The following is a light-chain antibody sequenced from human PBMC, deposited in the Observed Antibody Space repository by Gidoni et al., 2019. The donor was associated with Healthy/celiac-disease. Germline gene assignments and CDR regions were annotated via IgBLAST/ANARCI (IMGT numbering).Light chain of an antibody. Sequence: ELLLTQPPGTLSLSPGERATLSCRASQSVSSSYLAWYQQKPGQAPRLHIYGASSRATGIPDRFSGSGSGTDFTLTISRLEPEDFAVYYCQQYGSSSYTFGQGTKLEIK. J-gene: IGKJ2*01. CDR1: QSVSSSY. V-gene: IGKV3-20*01. CDR2: GAS. CDR3: QQYGSSSYT.